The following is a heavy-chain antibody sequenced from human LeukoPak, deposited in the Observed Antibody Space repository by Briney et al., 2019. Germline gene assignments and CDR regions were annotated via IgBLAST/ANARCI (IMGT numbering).Heavy chain of an antibody. J-gene: IGHJ4*02. V-gene: IGHV3-23*01. CDR3: AKVEETYYYDSSGYYPLYYFDY. CDR2: NSGSGGST. D-gene: IGHD3-22*01. CDR1: RFTFSSYA. Sequence: GGSLRLSCAASRFTFSSYAMSWVRQAPGKGLEWVSANSGSGGSTYYADSVKGRFTISRDNSKNTLYLQMNSLSAEDTAVYYCAKVEETYYYDSSGYYPLYYFDYWGQGTLVTVSS.